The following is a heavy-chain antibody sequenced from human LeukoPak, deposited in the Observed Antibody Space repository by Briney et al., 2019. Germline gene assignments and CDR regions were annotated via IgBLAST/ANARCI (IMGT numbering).Heavy chain of an antibody. Sequence: GGSLRLSCAASGFTFSSYAMSWVRQAPGKGLEWVANIKQDGSEKYYVDSVKGRFTISRDNAKNSLYLQMNSLRAEDTAVYYCARVLTNDYFDYWGQGTLVTVSS. D-gene: IGHD3-9*01. V-gene: IGHV3-7*01. J-gene: IGHJ4*02. CDR2: IKQDGSEK. CDR3: ARVLTNDYFDY. CDR1: GFTFSSYA.